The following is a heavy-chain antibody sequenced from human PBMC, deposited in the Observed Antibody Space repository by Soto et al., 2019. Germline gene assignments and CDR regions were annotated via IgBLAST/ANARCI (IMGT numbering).Heavy chain of an antibody. J-gene: IGHJ4*01. D-gene: IGHD5-12*01. Sequence: ASVKVSCKASGGTFSSNAISWVRQAPGQGPEWMGGILPIFNTANYAQNFQGRVTITADESTSTSYMELTSLKSEDTATTYCATGGSGYSSSFPRFYLKYCGHGTLVTV. CDR2: ILPIFNTA. CDR1: GGTFSSNA. V-gene: IGHV1-69*13. CDR3: ATGGSGYSSSFPRFYLKY.